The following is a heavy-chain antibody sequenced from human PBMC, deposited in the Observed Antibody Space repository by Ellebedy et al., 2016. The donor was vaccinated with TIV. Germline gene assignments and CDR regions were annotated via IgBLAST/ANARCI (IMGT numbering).Heavy chain of an antibody. Sequence: PGGSLRLSCKTSGYTFTSYWIGWVRQMHGKGLERMGIIYPGDSETSYNPSFQGQVTISADKSISTAFLQWNSLKASDTGVYFCARSLGEEWGFDYWGQGTLVTVSS. CDR1: GYTFTSYW. CDR2: IYPGDSET. D-gene: IGHD3-10*01. V-gene: IGHV5-51*01. CDR3: ARSLGEEWGFDY. J-gene: IGHJ4*02.